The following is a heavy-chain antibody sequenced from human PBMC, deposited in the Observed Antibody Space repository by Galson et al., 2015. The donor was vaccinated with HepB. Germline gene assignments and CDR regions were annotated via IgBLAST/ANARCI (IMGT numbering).Heavy chain of an antibody. CDR2: ISSNGGST. D-gene: IGHD3-10*01. CDR3: VKEPMVRGVITYFDY. Sequence: SLRLSCAASGFTFSSYKMNWVRQAPGKGLEYVSAISSNGGSTYYADSVKGRFTISRDNSKNTLYLQMSSLRAEDTAVYYCVKEPMVRGVITYFDYWGQGTLVTVSS. J-gene: IGHJ4*02. V-gene: IGHV3-64D*06. CDR1: GFTFSSYK.